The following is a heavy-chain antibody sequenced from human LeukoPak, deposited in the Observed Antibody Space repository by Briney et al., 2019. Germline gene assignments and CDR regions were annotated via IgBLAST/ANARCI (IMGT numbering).Heavy chain of an antibody. V-gene: IGHV1-2*02. Sequence: GASVTVSCKASGYTFTGYYMHWVRQAPGQGLEWMGWINPNSGGTNYAQKFQGRVTMTRDTSISTAYMELSRLRSDDTAVYYCARAEGFIVANDGDYWGQGTLVTVSS. CDR2: INPNSGGT. CDR3: ARAEGFIVANDGDY. D-gene: IGHD5-12*01. J-gene: IGHJ4*02. CDR1: GYTFTGYY.